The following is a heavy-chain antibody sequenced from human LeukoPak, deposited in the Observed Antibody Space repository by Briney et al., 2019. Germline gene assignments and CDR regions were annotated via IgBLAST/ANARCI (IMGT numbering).Heavy chain of an antibody. J-gene: IGHJ5*02. CDR3: ARDDGWLQLYH. V-gene: IGHV3-7*05. CDR1: GFTFSHYW. Sequence: GGSLRLSCAASGFTFSHYWMTWVRQAPGKGLEWVANIGQNGGDKYYLDSVKGRFTISRDNAKNSPYLQMDSLRAEDTAVYYCARDDGWLQLYHWGQGNLVTVSS. D-gene: IGHD5-24*01. CDR2: IGQNGGDK.